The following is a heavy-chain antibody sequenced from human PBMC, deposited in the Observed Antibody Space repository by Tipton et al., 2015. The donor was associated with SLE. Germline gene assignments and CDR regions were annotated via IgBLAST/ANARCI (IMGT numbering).Heavy chain of an antibody. J-gene: IGHJ5*02. D-gene: IGHD3-3*02. CDR2: IYYTGST. CDR1: GGSITSTSYY. CDR3: ARGTPFMEFERNWFDP. V-gene: IGHV4-39*07. Sequence: TLSLTCTVSGGSITSTSYYWGWIRQPPGKGLEWIGNIYYTGSTFYNPSLKSRVTMSVDTSKNQFSLKLSSVTAADTAIYYCARGTPFMEFERNWFDPWGQGTLVTVSS.